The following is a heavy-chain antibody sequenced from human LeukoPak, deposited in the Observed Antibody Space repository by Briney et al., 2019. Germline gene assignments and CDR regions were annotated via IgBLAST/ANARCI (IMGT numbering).Heavy chain of an antibody. CDR2: INHSGST. V-gene: IGHV4-34*01. CDR1: GGSFSGYY. J-gene: IGHJ4*02. Sequence: PSETLSLTCAVSGGSFSGYYWSWIRQPPGKGLEWIGEINHSGSTNYNPSLKSRVTISVDTSKNQFSLKLSSVTAADTAVYYCARGLSWSYYGSGTNLDYWGQGALVTVSS. CDR3: ARGLSWSYYGSGTNLDY. D-gene: IGHD3-10*01.